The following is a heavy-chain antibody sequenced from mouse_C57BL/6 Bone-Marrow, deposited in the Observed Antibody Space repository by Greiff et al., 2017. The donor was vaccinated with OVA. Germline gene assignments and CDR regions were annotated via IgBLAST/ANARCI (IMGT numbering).Heavy chain of an antibody. D-gene: IGHD2-2*01. CDR2: IDPSDSYT. J-gene: IGHJ4*01. Sequence: QVQLQQPGAELVMPGASVKLSCKASGYTFTSYWMHWVKQRPGPGLEWIGEIDPSDSYTNYNQKFKGKSTLTVDKSSSTAYMQLSSLTSEDSAVYYCAREGIYYGYDYAMDYWGQGTSVTVSS. CDR3: AREGIYYGYDYAMDY. CDR1: GYTFTSYW. V-gene: IGHV1-69*01.